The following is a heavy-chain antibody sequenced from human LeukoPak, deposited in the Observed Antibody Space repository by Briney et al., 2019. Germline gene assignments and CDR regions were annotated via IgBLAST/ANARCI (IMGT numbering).Heavy chain of an antibody. V-gene: IGHV3-15*07. CDR3: TTGIRGD. J-gene: IGHJ4*02. D-gene: IGHD3-10*01. CDR1: GLTLTNAW. Sequence: GGSLRLSCSASGLTLTNAWMNWVRQAPGEGLDWVGRIASKTGGGATDYAAPVKGRFTISRDDSKNTLNLQMNSLKTEDTAVYYCTTGIRGDWGQGTLVTVSS. CDR2: IASKTGGGAT.